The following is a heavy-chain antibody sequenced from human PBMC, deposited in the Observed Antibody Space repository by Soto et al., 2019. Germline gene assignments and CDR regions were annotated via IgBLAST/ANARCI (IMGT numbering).Heavy chain of an antibody. CDR3: TKVSSGWFDP. Sequence: SETLSLTCTVSGGSISSSGFSRGWVRQPPGKGLEWIGCAYYSGNTYYNPSLKSRVTISVGTSGNQFSLRLNSVTAADTAVYYCTKVSSGWFDPWGQGNLVTVSS. CDR1: GGSISSSGFS. V-gene: IGHV4-39*01. J-gene: IGHJ5*02. D-gene: IGHD2-8*01. CDR2: AYYSGNT.